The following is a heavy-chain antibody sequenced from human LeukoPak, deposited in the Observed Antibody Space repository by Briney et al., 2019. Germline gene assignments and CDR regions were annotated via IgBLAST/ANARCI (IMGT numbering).Heavy chain of an antibody. Sequence: SETLCLTCAVYGGSFSGYYWSWIRQPPGKGLEWIGEINHSGSTNYNPSLKSRVTISVDTSKNQFSLKLSSVTAADTAVYYCARGPTGYDSSGPPGWGQGTLVTVSS. CDR1: GGSFSGYY. CDR3: ARGPTGYDSSGPPG. J-gene: IGHJ4*02. V-gene: IGHV4-34*01. D-gene: IGHD3-22*01. CDR2: INHSGST.